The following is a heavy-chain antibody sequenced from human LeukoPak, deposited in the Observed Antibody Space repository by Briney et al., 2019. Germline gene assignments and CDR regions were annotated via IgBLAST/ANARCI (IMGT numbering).Heavy chain of an antibody. J-gene: IGHJ4*02. CDR1: GGSISSSSYY. CDR2: IYYSGST. D-gene: IGHD3-3*01. CDR3: ARRVNGQLRFLEWLPDY. V-gene: IGHV4-39*01. Sequence: PSETLSLTCTVSGGSISSSSYYWGWIRQPPGKGLEWIGSIYYSGSTYYHPSLKSRVTISVDTSKNQFSLKLSSVTAADTAVYYCARRVNGQLRFLEWLPDYWGQGTLVTVS.